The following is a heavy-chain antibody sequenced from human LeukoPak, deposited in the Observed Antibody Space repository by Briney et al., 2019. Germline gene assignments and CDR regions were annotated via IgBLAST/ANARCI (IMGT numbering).Heavy chain of an antibody. D-gene: IGHD5-24*01. CDR1: GGSISSGGYY. V-gene: IGHV4-31*03. CDR3: ARDGDGYNYRGVDY. CDR2: IYYSGST. J-gene: IGHJ4*02. Sequence: SETLSLTCTVSGGSISSGGYYWSWIRQHPGKGLEWIGYIYYSGSTYYNPSLKSRVTISVDTSKNQFSLKLSSVTAADTAVYYCARDGDGYNYRGVDYWGQGTLVTVSS.